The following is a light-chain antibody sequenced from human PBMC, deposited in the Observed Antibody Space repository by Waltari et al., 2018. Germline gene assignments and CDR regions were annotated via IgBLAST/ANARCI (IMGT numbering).Light chain of an antibody. CDR3: QQYNSRTWT. CDR2: KAS. Sequence: DIQMTQSPSTLSASVGDRVTITCRASQSISSWLAWYQQKPGKAPKLLIYKASSLESGVPSRFSCSGSGTEFTLTISSLQPDDFATYYCQQYNSRTWTFGQGTKVEIK. V-gene: IGKV1-5*03. CDR1: QSISSW. J-gene: IGKJ1*01.